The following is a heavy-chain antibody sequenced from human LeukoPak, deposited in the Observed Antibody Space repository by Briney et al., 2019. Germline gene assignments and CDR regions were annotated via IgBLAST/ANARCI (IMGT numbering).Heavy chain of an antibody. CDR1: GFTFSSYA. Sequence: GGSLRLSCAASGFTFSSYAMHWVRQAPGKGLEWVAVISYDGSNKYYADSVKGRFTISRDNSKNTLYLQMNSLRAEDTAVYYCARDCDSSGWYGSWFDPWGQGILVTVSS. CDR2: ISYDGSNK. CDR3: ARDCDSSGWYGSWFDP. V-gene: IGHV3-30-3*01. D-gene: IGHD6-19*01. J-gene: IGHJ5*02.